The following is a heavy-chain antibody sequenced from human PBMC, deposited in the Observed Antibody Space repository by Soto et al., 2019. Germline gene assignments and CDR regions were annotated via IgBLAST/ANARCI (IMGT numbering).Heavy chain of an antibody. J-gene: IGHJ6*02. Sequence: CSVSGGSISSGYYYWSWIRQPPGKGLEWIGNIYYSGNTYYNPSLKSRLIISIDTSKNQFSLKVGSVTAADTAVYYCARDRRRVRRPNIAAADYYYYGMDVWGQGTTVTVSS. V-gene: IGHV4-30-4*01. CDR2: IYYSGNT. CDR3: ARDRRRVRRPNIAAADYYYYGMDV. D-gene: IGHD6-13*01. CDR1: GGSISSGYYY.